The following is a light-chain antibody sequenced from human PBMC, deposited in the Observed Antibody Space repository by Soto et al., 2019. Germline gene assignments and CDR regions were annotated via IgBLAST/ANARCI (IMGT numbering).Light chain of an antibody. CDR3: QQFETYCT. CDR1: QSISTW. J-gene: IGKJ2*02. Sequence: DIQMTQSPSTLSASVGDRVTITCRASQSISTWLAWYQQKPGKAPKLLIYKASSVESGVPSRFSGSGSGTEFTLTISILQPDDCATYYCQQFETYCTFGQGTKLEIK. V-gene: IGKV1-5*03. CDR2: KAS.